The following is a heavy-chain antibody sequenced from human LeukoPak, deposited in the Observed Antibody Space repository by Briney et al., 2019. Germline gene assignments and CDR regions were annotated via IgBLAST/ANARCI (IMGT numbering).Heavy chain of an antibody. V-gene: IGHV3-30*18. D-gene: IGHD3-10*01. CDR1: GFTFSSYG. CDR2: ISHDGSNK. CDR3: AKRITMVRGSSNGMDV. Sequence: GGSLRLSCAASGFTFSSYGMHWVRQAPGKGLEWVAVISHDGSNKYYADSVKGRFTISRDNSKNTPYLQMNSLRAEDTAVYYCAKRITMVRGSSNGMDVWGQGTTVTVSS. J-gene: IGHJ6*02.